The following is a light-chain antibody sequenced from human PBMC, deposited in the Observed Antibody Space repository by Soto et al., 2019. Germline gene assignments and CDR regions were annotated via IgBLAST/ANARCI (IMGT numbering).Light chain of an antibody. V-gene: IGKV1-12*01. J-gene: IGKJ4*01. CDR1: QGINSW. CDR2: TAS. CDR3: QQASGFPLT. Sequence: DILVTQSPSSVSASVGDRVTITCRASQGINSWLAWYQRKPGLAPRLLIYTASNLQSGVPSRFSGSGSGTDFILTISSLQPEDVATYYCQQASGFPLTFGGGTKVEIK.